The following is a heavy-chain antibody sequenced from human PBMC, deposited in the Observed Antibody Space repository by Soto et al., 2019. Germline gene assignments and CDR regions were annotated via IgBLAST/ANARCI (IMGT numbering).Heavy chain of an antibody. Sequence: QVQLVESGGGLVKPGGSLRLSCAASRFTFSNYYMAWIRQAPGKGLECLSYISSREVTIYYADSVKGRFTISRDNTKNSLYLQMSSLRDEDTGVYYCARVSASGWHVNGRDYFDSWGQGTLVTVSS. D-gene: IGHD6-19*01. CDR1: RFTFSNYY. J-gene: IGHJ4*02. CDR2: ISSREVTI. V-gene: IGHV3-11*01. CDR3: ARVSASGWHVNGRDYFDS.